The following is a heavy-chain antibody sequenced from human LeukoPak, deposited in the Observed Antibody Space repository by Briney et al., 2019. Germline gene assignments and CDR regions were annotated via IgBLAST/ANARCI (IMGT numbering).Heavy chain of an antibody. CDR3: TRTVLDCKNGVCYDY. CDR2: ISPYNGNT. Sequence: GASVKVSCKTSGYTFSNYGISWVRQAPGQGLEWMGWISPYNGNTINAHKVKGRVTVTTDTTTSTAYLELGSLRSDDTAVYYCTRTVLDCKNGVCYDYWGQGTLVTVSS. D-gene: IGHD2-8*01. V-gene: IGHV1-18*01. CDR1: GYTFSNYG. J-gene: IGHJ4*02.